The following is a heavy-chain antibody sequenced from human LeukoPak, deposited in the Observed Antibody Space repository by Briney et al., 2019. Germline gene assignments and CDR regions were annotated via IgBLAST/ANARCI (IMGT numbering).Heavy chain of an antibody. D-gene: IGHD6-19*01. CDR2: VKSRTDGGTT. V-gene: IGHV3-15*01. J-gene: IGHJ3*02. Sequence: GGSLRVSPEAPRFNFITAWMSSVCHGPGKRLWCGCRVKSRTDGGTTDYAAPVKGRFSISKDDSKNTVYLQMNSLKTEDTAMYYCTTDMVEPHNSGWFVPPIWGQGTMVTVSS. CDR3: TTDMVEPHNSGWFVPPI. CDR1: RFNFITAW.